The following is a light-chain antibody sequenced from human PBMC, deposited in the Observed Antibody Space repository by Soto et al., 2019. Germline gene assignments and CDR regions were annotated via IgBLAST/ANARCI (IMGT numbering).Light chain of an antibody. CDR3: QQYSSLWT. CDR1: QSVSNNY. Sequence: EIVLTQSPGTLSLSPGDRATLSFRTSQSVSNNYLAWYQQKPGQAPRLLIYGASSRATGIPDRFSGSGSGTDFTLSISRLEPEDFAVYYCQQYSSLWTFGQGTKVDIK. J-gene: IGKJ1*01. V-gene: IGKV3-20*01. CDR2: GAS.